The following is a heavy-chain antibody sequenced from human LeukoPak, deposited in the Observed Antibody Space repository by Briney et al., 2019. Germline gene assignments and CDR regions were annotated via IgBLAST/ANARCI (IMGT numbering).Heavy chain of an antibody. Sequence: PGGSLRLSCAASGFTFNTYGMHWVRQAPGKGLEWVAFIWYDGSNQYYRDSVKGRFTVSRDNSKNTLYLQLNSLRAEDTAVYYCARNLVRSTWYYFEYWGQGTLVTVSS. D-gene: IGHD6-13*01. CDR1: GFTFNTYG. J-gene: IGHJ4*02. V-gene: IGHV3-33*01. CDR2: IWYDGSNQ. CDR3: ARNLVRSTWYYFEY.